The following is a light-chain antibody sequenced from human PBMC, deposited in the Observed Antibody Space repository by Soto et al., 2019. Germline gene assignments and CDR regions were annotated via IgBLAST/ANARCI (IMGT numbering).Light chain of an antibody. J-gene: IGKJ4*01. CDR1: RSISNW. Sequence: DIQMTQSPSTLSASVGDRVTITCRASRSISNWLAWYQQRPGIAPKLLIFDASILQSGVPSRFSGSESGTEFTLTISSLQPDDFATYYCQQYNSYSLTFGGGTKVDI. CDR2: DAS. V-gene: IGKV1-5*01. CDR3: QQYNSYSLT.